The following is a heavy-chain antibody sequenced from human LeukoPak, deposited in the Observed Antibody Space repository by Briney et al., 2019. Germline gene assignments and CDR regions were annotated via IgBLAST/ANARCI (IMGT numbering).Heavy chain of an antibody. CDR2: IYYSGST. D-gene: IGHD3-10*01. CDR3: AREDRYGSSYDY. J-gene: IGHJ4*02. CDR1: GGSISSYY. Sequence: SETLSLTCTVSGGSISSYYWSWIRQPLGKGLEWIGYIYYSGSTNYNPSLKSRVTISVDTSKNQFSLKLSSVTAPDTAVYYCAREDRYGSSYDYWGQGTLVTVSS. V-gene: IGHV4-59*01.